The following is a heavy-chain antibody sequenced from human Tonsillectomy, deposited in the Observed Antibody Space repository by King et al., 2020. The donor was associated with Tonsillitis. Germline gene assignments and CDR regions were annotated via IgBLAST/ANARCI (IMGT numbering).Heavy chain of an antibody. Sequence: VQLVESGGGLVQPGGSLRLSCAASGFTVSSNYMSWVRQAPGKGLEWVSVIYSGGSTYYADSVKGRFTISRDNYKNTLYLQMNSLRAEDTAVYYCARDSRLGDRYKVDYWGQGTLVTVSS. CDR3: ARDSRLGDRYKVDY. J-gene: IGHJ4*02. CDR2: IYSGGST. D-gene: IGHD4-17*01. CDR1: GFTVSSNY. V-gene: IGHV3-66*01.